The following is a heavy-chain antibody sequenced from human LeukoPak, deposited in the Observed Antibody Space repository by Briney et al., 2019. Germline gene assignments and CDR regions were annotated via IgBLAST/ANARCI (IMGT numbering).Heavy chain of an antibody. CDR2: IYYTGST. Sequence: PSETLCLTCTVSGDSIGSYYWSWIRQPPGKGLGWIGYIYYTGSTNYNPSLKRRGTISVDTYKNQISLRVKSVTAADTGVYYCARHRYGDVYYFDLWGPGTLVTVSS. V-gene: IGHV4-59*08. CDR3: ARHRYGDVYYFDL. J-gene: IGHJ4*02. CDR1: GDSIGSYY. D-gene: IGHD3-16*01.